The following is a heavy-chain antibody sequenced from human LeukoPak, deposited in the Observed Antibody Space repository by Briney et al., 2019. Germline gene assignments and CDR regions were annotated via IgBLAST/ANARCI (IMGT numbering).Heavy chain of an antibody. D-gene: IGHD3-22*01. V-gene: IGHV3-53*01. CDR3: ARGFLALYYYDSSGYSD. Sequence: TGGSLRLSCAASGFTVSSNYMSWVRQAPGKGLEWVSIIYSGGSTFYADSVKGRFTISRDNAKNSLYLQMNSLRAEDTAVYYCARGFLALYYYDSSGYSDWGQGTLVTVSS. J-gene: IGHJ4*02. CDR2: IYSGGST. CDR1: GFTVSSNY.